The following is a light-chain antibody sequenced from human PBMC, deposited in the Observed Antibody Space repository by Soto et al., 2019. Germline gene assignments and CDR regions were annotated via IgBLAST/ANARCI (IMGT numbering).Light chain of an antibody. CDR3: QQYNKWPPTGT. Sequence: EIVMTQSPATLSVSPGERATLSCRASQSVSSNLAWYQQKPGQAPRLLIYGASTRATGIPARFGGSGSGTEFTLTISSLQSEDFAVYYCQQYNKWPPTGTFGHGTKVEIK. J-gene: IGKJ1*01. V-gene: IGKV3-15*01. CDR2: GAS. CDR1: QSVSSN.